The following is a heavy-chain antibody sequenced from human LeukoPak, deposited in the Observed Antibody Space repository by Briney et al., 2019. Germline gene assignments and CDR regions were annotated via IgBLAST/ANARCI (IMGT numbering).Heavy chain of an antibody. CDR1: ALTFSDYS. V-gene: IGHV3-23*01. CDR3: AKPPGGVTMVRGVNFDY. D-gene: IGHD3-10*01. J-gene: IGHJ4*02. Sequence: GGSLRLSCAASALTFSDYSMNWVRQAPGKGLEWVSAISGSGGSTYYADSVKGRFTISRDNSKNTLYLQMNSLRAEDTAVYYCAKPPGGVTMVRGVNFDYWGQGTLVTVSS. CDR2: ISGSGGST.